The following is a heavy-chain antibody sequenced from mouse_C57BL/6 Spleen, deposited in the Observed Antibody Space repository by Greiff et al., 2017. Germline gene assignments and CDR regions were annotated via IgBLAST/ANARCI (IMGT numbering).Heavy chain of an antibody. J-gene: IGHJ4*01. CDR3: APYYYGSSYRAMDY. CDR1: GYTFTDYY. CDR2: INPNNGGT. Sequence: EVQLQQSGPELVKPGASVKISCKASGYTFTDYYMNWVKQSHGKSLEWIGDINPNNGGTSYNQKFKGKATLTVDKSSSTAYMELRSLTSEDSAVYYCAPYYYGSSYRAMDYWGQGTSVTVSS. D-gene: IGHD1-1*01. V-gene: IGHV1-26*01.